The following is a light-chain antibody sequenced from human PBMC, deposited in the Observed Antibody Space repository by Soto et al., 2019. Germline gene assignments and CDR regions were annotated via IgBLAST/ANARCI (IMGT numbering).Light chain of an antibody. CDR1: SSDVGGYNY. Sequence: QSVLTQIPSSSGSPGRSVVISCTGTSSDVGGYNYVSWYQQHPGKAPKLIIYDVSKRPSGVPDRFSGSKSDNTASLTVSGLQAEDEADYYCNSYAGGNSYLFGTGTKVTVL. J-gene: IGLJ1*01. V-gene: IGLV2-8*01. CDR2: DVS. CDR3: NSYAGGNSYL.